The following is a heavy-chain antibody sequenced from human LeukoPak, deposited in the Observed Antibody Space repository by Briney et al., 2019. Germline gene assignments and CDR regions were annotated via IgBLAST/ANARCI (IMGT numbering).Heavy chain of an antibody. D-gene: IGHD6-25*01. V-gene: IGHV4-4*07. CDR2: IYTSGST. J-gene: IGHJ4*02. CDR1: GGSFSSYY. CDR3: ARSETGYSSAPADY. Sequence: SETLSLTCTVSGGSFSSYYWSWIRQPAGKGLEWIGRIYTSGSTNYNPSLKSRVTMSVDTSKNQFSLKLSSVTAADTAVYYCARSETGYSSAPADYWGQGTLVTVSS.